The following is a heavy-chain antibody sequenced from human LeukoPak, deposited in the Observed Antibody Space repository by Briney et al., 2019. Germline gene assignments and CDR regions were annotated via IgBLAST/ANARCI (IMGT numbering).Heavy chain of an antibody. V-gene: IGHV3-23*01. Sequence: GGSPRLSCAASGFTFSRSAMTWVRQGPGTGLEFVASIIYSGGATYYADSVKGRFTISRDNSKNTLYLQMNSLRAEDTALYYCAKDGLYYDGSEHVYYFDSWGQGTLVTVSS. CDR3: AKDGLYYDGSEHVYYFDS. CDR2: IIYSGGAT. J-gene: IGHJ4*02. D-gene: IGHD3-22*01. CDR1: GFTFSRSA.